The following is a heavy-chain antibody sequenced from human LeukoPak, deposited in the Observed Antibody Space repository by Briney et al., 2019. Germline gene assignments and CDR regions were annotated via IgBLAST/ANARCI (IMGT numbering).Heavy chain of an antibody. V-gene: IGHV3-30*02. CDR2: IRNDGSDK. D-gene: IGHD3-10*01. CDR3: AKDRAFGQFLWGNDY. Sequence: GGSLRLSCAASGFTFSSYGMHWARQAPGKGLEWVTFIRNDGSDKYYAVSVKGRFTISRDNSKNTLYLQMNSLRAEDTALYYCAKDRAFGQFLWGNDYWGQGTLVTVSS. J-gene: IGHJ4*02. CDR1: GFTFSSYG.